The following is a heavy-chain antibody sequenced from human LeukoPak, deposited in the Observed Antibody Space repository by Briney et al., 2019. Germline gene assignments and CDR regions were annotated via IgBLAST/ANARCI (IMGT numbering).Heavy chain of an antibody. J-gene: IGHJ4*02. V-gene: IGHV1-46*01. CDR2: INPGSDST. Sequence: GASVKVSCKASGYTFTRYYMHWVRQAPGQGLEWMGIINPGSDSTRYAQKFQGRVTMTRDTSTSTVYMELSSLRFEDTAVYYRARDVEEDTTMATFRDWGQGTLVTVSS. D-gene: IGHD5-18*01. CDR1: GYTFTRYY. CDR3: ARDVEEDTTMATFRD.